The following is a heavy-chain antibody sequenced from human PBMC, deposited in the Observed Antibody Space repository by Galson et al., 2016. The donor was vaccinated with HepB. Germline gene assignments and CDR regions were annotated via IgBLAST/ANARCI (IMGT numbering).Heavy chain of an antibody. Sequence: ETLSLTCIVSGDSMTSNTYFWGWIRQSPGKGLEWIGSVHESGNTPYNPSLTTRLSISIDASKKQFSLKLTSVTAADTAVYYCVRHADKTNQMVTAFDYWGRGTLVTVSS. J-gene: IGHJ4*02. CDR1: GDSMTSNTYF. CDR3: VRHADKTNQMVTAFDY. D-gene: IGHD2-21*02. CDR2: VHESGNT. V-gene: IGHV4-39*01.